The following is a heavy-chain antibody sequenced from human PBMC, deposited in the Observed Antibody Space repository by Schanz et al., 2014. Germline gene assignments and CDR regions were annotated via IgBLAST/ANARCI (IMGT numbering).Heavy chain of an antibody. Sequence: EVQLVESGGGLVKPGGSLRLSCVASGFPFSTYSIHWVRQAPGKGLEWVSYIRSDNNYIYYADSVKGRFTISRDNAKNSLCLQMNSLTAEDTAVYYCVREDMVRGIRAFDIWGQGTMVTVSS. CDR1: GFPFSTYS. CDR3: VREDMVRGIRAFDI. J-gene: IGHJ3*02. V-gene: IGHV3-21*01. D-gene: IGHD3-10*01. CDR2: IRSDNNYI.